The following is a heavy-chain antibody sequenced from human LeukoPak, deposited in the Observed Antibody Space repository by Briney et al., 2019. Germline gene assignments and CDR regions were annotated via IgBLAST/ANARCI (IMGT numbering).Heavy chain of an antibody. CDR2: MNPNSGNT. V-gene: IGHV1-8*01. J-gene: IGHJ4*02. Sequence: ASVKVSCKASGYTFTSYDINWVRQVTGQGLEWMGWMNPNSGNTGYAQKFQGRVTMTRNTSISTAYMELSSLRSEDTAVYYCARGRGYYYDSSGYYYFDYWGQGTLVTVSS. D-gene: IGHD3-22*01. CDR1: GYTFTSYD. CDR3: ARGRGYYYDSSGYYYFDY.